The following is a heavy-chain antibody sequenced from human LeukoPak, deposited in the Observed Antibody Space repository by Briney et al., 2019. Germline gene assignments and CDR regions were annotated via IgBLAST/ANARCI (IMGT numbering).Heavy chain of an antibody. J-gene: IGHJ4*02. V-gene: IGHV3-48*03. CDR2: IGLSGSPL. CDR1: GFTFSSYE. CDR3: ARKDFSSGSFSY. Sequence: GGSLRLSCAASGFTFSSYEMNWVRQAPGKGLEWISYIGLSGSPLDYADSVRGRFTISRDNAKNSLYLEMNSLRAEDTAVYYCARKDFSSGSFSYWGQGTLVTVSS. D-gene: IGHD3-22*01.